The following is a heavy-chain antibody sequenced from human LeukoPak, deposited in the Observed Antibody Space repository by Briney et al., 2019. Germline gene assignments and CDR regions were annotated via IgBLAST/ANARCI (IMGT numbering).Heavy chain of an antibody. CDR3: ARVLHDCVWGSYRPPIDY. D-gene: IGHD3-16*02. V-gene: IGHV1-18*01. Sequence: GASAKVSCKASGYTFTNYDINWVRQAPGQGLEWMGWISAYNGNTNYAQKLQGRVTMTTDTSTSTAYMELRSLRSDDTAVYYCARVLHDCVWGSYRPPIDYWGQGTLVTVAS. CDR1: GYTFTNYD. J-gene: IGHJ4*02. CDR2: ISAYNGNT.